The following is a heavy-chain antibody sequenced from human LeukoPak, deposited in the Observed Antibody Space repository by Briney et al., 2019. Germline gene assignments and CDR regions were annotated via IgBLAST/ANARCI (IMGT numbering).Heavy chain of an antibody. J-gene: IGHJ4*02. CDR1: GYTFTGYY. CDR2: IIPILGIA. CDR3: ARDPDYYDSSGYYSDY. Sequence: SVKVSCKASGYTFTGYYMHWVRQAPGQGLEWMGRIIPILGIANYAQKFQGRVTITADKSTSTAYMELSSLRSEDTAVYYCARDPDYYDSSGYYSDYWGQGTLVTVSS. V-gene: IGHV1-69*04. D-gene: IGHD3-22*01.